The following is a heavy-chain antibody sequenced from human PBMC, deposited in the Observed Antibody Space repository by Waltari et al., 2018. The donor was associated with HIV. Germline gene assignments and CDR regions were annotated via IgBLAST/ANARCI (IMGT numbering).Heavy chain of an antibody. J-gene: IGHJ5*01. D-gene: IGHD3-10*01. CDR2: AIPMFGTA. CDR3: ASARETMGVDFDS. V-gene: IGHV1-69*08. Sequence: QVQLVQSGAEVKKPGSSVKVSCKASGGAFVRPTFNWVRQAPGQGLAWMGRAIPMFGTANYARKFQGRVTITADKSTTTAYMELNGLRIDDTAVYYCASARETMGVDFDSWGQGTLVTVS. CDR1: GGAFVRPT.